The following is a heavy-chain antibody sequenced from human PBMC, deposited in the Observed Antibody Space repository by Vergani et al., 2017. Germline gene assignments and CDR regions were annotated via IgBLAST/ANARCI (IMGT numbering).Heavy chain of an antibody. J-gene: IGHJ3*02. Sequence: EVDLVESGGGLAQPGGSLRLSCEASGITFWKFGMHWVRQGPGKGLEWVANIKQDGSEKYYVDSVKGRFTISRDNAKNSLYLQMNSLRAEDTAVYYCAREGDFWSGYFDAFDIWGQGTMVTVSS. CDR3: AREGDFWSGYFDAFDI. D-gene: IGHD3-3*01. CDR2: IKQDGSEK. CDR1: GITFWKFG. V-gene: IGHV3-7*01.